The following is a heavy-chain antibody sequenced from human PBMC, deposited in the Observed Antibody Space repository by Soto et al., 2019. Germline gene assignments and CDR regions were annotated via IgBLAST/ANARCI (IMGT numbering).Heavy chain of an antibody. Sequence: GGSLRLSCASSGFTFSNHNMNWVRQAPGKGLEWISYISTSGSSIYYADSVKGRFTISRDNAKNSLYLQMDSLRAEDTAVYYCTRGGNPRLDCWGQGTLVTVSS. D-gene: IGHD2-8*02. V-gene: IGHV3-48*01. CDR2: ISTSGSSI. CDR1: GFTFSNHN. CDR3: TRGGNPRLDC. J-gene: IGHJ4*02.